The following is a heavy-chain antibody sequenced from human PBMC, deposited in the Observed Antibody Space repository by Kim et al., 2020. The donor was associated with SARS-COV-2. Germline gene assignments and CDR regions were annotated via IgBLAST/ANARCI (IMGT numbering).Heavy chain of an antibody. CDR2: ISSSSSYI. V-gene: IGHV3-21*01. CDR3: ARERTYSGSATDMDV. Sequence: GGSLRLSCAASGFTFSSYSMNWVRQAPGKGLEWVSSISSSSSYIYYADSVKGRFTISRDNAKNSLYLQMNSLRAEDTAVYFCARERTYSGSATDMDVWGNGTTVTVSS. CDR1: GFTFSSYS. D-gene: IGHD1-26*01. J-gene: IGHJ6*03.